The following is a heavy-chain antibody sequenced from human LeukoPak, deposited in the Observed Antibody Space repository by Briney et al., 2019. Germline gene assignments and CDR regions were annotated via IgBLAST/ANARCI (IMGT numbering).Heavy chain of an antibody. CDR1: GFTFNNYA. CDR3: AKDRRALEIDAFDI. CDR2: ISGSGGST. D-gene: IGHD1-1*01. Sequence: GGSLRLSCAASGFTFNNYAMTWVRQAPGKGLEWVSAISGSGGSTYYADSVKGRFTISRDNSTNTLYLQMNSLRAEDTAVYYCAKDRRALEIDAFDIWGQGTMVTVSS. J-gene: IGHJ3*02. V-gene: IGHV3-23*01.